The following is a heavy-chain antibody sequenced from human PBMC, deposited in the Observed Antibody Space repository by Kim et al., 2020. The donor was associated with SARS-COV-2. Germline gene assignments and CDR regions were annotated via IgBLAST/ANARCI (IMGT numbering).Heavy chain of an antibody. J-gene: IGHJ4*02. D-gene: IGHD6-19*01. CDR3: ARHGPGSSGYYGSSVV. CDR1: GGSISSGSYY. Sequence: SETLSLTCTVSGGSISSGSYYWGWIRQPPGKGLEYIGSVYYSGITYYNPSIQSRATVSVDTSKNQFSLKLTSVTAADTAVFYCARHGPGSSGYYGSSVVWGQGTLVTVSS. CDR2: VYYSGIT. V-gene: IGHV4-39*01.